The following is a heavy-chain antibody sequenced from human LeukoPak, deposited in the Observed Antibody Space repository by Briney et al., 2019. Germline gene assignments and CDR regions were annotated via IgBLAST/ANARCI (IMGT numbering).Heavy chain of an antibody. J-gene: IGHJ4*02. CDR2: ISGSGGST. CDR3: ARDLLYVASSGYYPFDY. D-gene: IGHD3-22*01. Sequence: GGSLRLSCAASGFTFSNYGMSWVRQAPGKGLEWVSAISGSGGSTHYADSVKGRFTIYRDNSKNTLYLQMNSLGGEDTAVYYYARDLLYVASSGYYPFDYWGQGTLVTVSS. CDR1: GFTFSNYG. V-gene: IGHV3-23*01.